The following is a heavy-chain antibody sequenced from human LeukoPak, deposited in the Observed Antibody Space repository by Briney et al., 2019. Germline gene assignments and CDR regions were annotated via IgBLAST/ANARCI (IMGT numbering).Heavy chain of an antibody. V-gene: IGHV3-23*01. CDR3: AKDRSSSGWYGASNWFDP. CDR2: ISGSGGST. D-gene: IGHD6-19*01. CDR1: GFTFSSYA. J-gene: IGHJ5*02. Sequence: GGSLRLSCAASGFTFSSYAMSWVRQAPGKGLEWVSAISGSGGSTYYADSVKGRFTISRDNSKNTLYLQMNSLRAEDTAIYYCAKDRSSSGWYGASNWFDPWGQGTLVTVSS.